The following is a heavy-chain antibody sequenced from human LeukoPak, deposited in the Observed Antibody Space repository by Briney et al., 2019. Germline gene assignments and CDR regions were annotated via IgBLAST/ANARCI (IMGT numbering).Heavy chain of an antibody. D-gene: IGHD3-3*01. V-gene: IGHV3-30-3*02. J-gene: IGHJ5*02. CDR3: AKLPRGVLTIFGVVIPNWFDP. CDR2: ISYDGSNK. Sequence: GGSLRLSCAASGFTFSSYAMHWVRQAPGKGLERVAVISYDGSNKYYADSVKGRFTISRDNSKNTLYLQMNSLRAEDTAVYYCAKLPRGVLTIFGVVIPNWFDPWGQGTLVTVSS. CDR1: GFTFSSYA.